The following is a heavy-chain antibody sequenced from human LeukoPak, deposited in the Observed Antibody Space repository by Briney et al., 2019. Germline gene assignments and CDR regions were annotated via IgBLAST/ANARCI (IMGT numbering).Heavy chain of an antibody. V-gene: IGHV3-9*01. Sequence: AGGSLRLSCAASGFTFDDYAMHWVRQAPGKGLEWVSGINRNSGSIGYADSVKGRFTISRDNAKNSLYLQMNSLRAEDTAVYYCARVRSPRYFDYWGQGTLVTVSS. CDR1: GFTFDDYA. J-gene: IGHJ4*02. CDR3: ARVRSPRYFDY. CDR2: INRNSGSI.